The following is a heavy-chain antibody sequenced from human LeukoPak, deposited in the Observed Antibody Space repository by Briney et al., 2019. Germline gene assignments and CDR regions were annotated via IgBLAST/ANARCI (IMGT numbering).Heavy chain of an antibody. CDR3: AKGVSSLTFSFDY. CDR2: IRGRST. V-gene: IGHV3-23*01. D-gene: IGHD6-13*01. Sequence: GGSLRLSCAASGFTFSSYAMSWVRQAPGKGLEWVSSIRGRSTYYADSVKGRFTISRDNSKNTLYLQMNSLRAEDTAVYYCAKGVSSLTFSFDYWGQGTLVTVSS. CDR1: GFTFSSYA. J-gene: IGHJ4*02.